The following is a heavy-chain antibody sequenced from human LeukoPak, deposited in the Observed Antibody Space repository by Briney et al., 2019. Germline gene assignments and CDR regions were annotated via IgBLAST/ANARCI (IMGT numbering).Heavy chain of an antibody. CDR2: IRYDGSNK. CDR3: AKARLGYYYGSGSYPPAEYFQH. D-gene: IGHD3-10*01. J-gene: IGHJ1*01. Sequence: PGGSLRLSCAASGFTFSSYGMHWVRQAPGKGLEWVAFIRYDGSNKYYADSVKGRFTISRDNSKNTLYLQMNSLRAEDTAVYYCAKARLGYYYGSGSYPPAEYFQHWGQGTLVTVSS. CDR1: GFTFSSYG. V-gene: IGHV3-30*02.